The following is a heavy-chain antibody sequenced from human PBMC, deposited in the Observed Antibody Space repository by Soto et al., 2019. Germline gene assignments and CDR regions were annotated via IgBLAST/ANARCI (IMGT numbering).Heavy chain of an antibody. CDR1: GGSLSGSY. J-gene: IGHJ4*02. D-gene: IGHD6-19*01. CDR2: LYYTGSS. Sequence: SATLFLTCSVPGGSLSGSYWRWIRQSPGKGLEWLGYLYYTGSSNYSPSLRSRVSISVDTSKNEFSRRLSSVTAADTAVYFCARSVAVPGAHIDYWGQGTQVTVSS. CDR3: ARSVAVPGAHIDY. V-gene: IGHV4-59*01.